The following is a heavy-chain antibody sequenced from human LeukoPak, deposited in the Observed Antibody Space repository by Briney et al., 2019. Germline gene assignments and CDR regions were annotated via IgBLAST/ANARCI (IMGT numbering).Heavy chain of an antibody. CDR3: ARTKVAETYYYYMDV. V-gene: IGHV4-59*01. CDR2: IYYSGST. J-gene: IGHJ6*03. Sequence: SETLSLTCTVSGGSISSYYWSWIRQPPGKGLEWIGYIYYSGSTNYNPSLKSRVTISVDTSKNQFSLKLSSVTAADTAVYYCARTKVAETYYYYMDVWGKGTTVTVSS. CDR1: GGSISSYY.